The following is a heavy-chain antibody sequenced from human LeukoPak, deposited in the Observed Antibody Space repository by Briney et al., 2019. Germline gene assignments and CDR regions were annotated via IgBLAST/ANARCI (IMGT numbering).Heavy chain of an antibody. CDR2: ISSTGGTI. CDR1: GFTFNDFY. CDR3: ARAYYYGSGSLWHFDL. Sequence: GGSLRLSCAASGFTFNDFYISCIRQAPGKGLEWVSYISSTGGTIYYADSVKGRFTISRDNAKNSLYLQMNSLRADDTAVYYCARAYYYGSGSLWHFDLWGQGTLVTVSS. V-gene: IGHV3-11*04. D-gene: IGHD3-10*01. J-gene: IGHJ4*02.